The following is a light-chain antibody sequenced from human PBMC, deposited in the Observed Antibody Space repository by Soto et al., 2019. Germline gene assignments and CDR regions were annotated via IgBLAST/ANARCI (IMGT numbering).Light chain of an antibody. CDR3: QQYNNWPPEGT. J-gene: IGKJ1*01. V-gene: IGKV3-15*01. CDR2: GAS. Sequence: EIVMTQSPATLSVSPGERATLSCRASQSVSSNLAWYQQKPGQAPRLLIYGASTRATGIPARFSGSGSGTEFTLTISSLQSEDFAVYYCQQYNNWPPEGTFGQATKVEIK. CDR1: QSVSSN.